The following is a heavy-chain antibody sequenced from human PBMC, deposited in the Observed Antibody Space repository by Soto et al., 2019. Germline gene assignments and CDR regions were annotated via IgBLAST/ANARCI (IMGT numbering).Heavy chain of an antibody. CDR2: ISDSGGST. J-gene: IGHJ5*02. D-gene: IGHD6-19*01. Sequence: PGGSLRLSCAASGFTFSSYAMTWVRQAPGKGLEWVSIISDSGGSTHYADSVKGRFTISRDNSKNTLYLQMNSLRAEDTAVYYCAKAPPYSSGWLKWFGPWGQGTLVTVSS. CDR1: GFTFSSYA. CDR3: AKAPPYSSGWLKWFGP. V-gene: IGHV3-23*01.